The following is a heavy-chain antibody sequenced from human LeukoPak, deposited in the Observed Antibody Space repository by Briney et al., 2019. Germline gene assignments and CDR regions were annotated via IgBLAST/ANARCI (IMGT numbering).Heavy chain of an antibody. CDR3: ASKPRSGQWLVPRRGYHFDY. CDR2: INHSGST. J-gene: IGHJ4*02. CDR1: GGSFSGYY. D-gene: IGHD6-19*01. Sequence: TSETLSLTCAVYGGSFSGYYWSWIRQPPGKGLEWIGEINHSGSTNYNPSLKSRVTISVDTSKNQFSLKLSSVTAADTAVYYCASKPRSGQWLVPRRGYHFDYWGQGTLVTVSS. V-gene: IGHV4-34*01.